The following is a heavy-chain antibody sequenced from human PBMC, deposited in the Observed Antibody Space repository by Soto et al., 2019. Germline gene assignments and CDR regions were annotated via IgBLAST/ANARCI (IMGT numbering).Heavy chain of an antibody. J-gene: IGHJ6*02. D-gene: IGHD1-1*01. CDR2: IDWDDDK. Sequence: GPTLVNPTQTLTLTCTFSGFSLSTSGMCVSWIRQPPGKALEWLALIDWDDDKYYSTSLKTRLTISKDTSKNQVVLTMTNMDPVNTPKYYCARTTEKLKRLMAYYYYGMAVWGQGTRVTVS. CDR3: ARTTEKLKRLMAYYYYGMAV. CDR1: GFSLSTSGMC. V-gene: IGHV2-70*13.